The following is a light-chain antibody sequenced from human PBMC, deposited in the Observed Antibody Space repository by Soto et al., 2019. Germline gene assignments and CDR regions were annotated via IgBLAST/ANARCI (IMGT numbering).Light chain of an antibody. CDR1: QSVSST. CDR2: GAS. J-gene: IGKJ4*01. Sequence: EIVMTQSPASLSVSPGERATLSCRASQSVSSTLAWYQQKPGQAPRLLIYGASTRATGIPVRFSGSGSGTEFTLTISSLQSEDFAVYYCQNRNRWPLAFGGGTKVDIK. V-gene: IGKV3-15*01. CDR3: QNRNRWPLA.